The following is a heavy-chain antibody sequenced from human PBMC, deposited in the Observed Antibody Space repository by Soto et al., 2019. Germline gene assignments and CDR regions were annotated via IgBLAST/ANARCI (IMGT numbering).Heavy chain of an antibody. CDR3: ATVPHDYGDFNWFDP. CDR1: GSTFGAYA. D-gene: IGHD4-17*01. J-gene: IGHJ5*02. V-gene: IGHV3-23*01. Sequence: EVQLLESGGGLVQPGGYLRLSCAASGSTFGAYAMSWVRQTPGKGLEWVSTISNGGSTYYADSVKGRFTISRDKSKATLYLQMNSLRAEDTAVYYCATVPHDYGDFNWFDPWGQGTLVTVSS. CDR2: ISNGGST.